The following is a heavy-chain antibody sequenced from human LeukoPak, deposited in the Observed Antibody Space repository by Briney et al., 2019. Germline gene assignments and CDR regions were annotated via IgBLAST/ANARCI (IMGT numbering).Heavy chain of an antibody. Sequence: GGSLRLSCAASGFSLSTYRMSWVRQAPGKGLEWMANIKQDGSETYYVDSVRGRFSISKDNAKNSLYLQMNSLRAEDTAVYYCARARTGMNLFPHYFDYWGQGALVTVSS. CDR1: GFSLSTYR. V-gene: IGHV3-7*01. J-gene: IGHJ4*02. CDR3: ARARTGMNLFPHYFDY. CDR2: IKQDGSET. D-gene: IGHD1-1*01.